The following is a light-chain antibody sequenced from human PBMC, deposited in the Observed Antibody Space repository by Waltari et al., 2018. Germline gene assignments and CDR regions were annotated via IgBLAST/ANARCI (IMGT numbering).Light chain of an antibody. J-gene: IGKJ3*01. CDR2: DAS. CDR1: QDIASA. CDR3: QQFINYPLT. V-gene: IGKV1D-13*01. Sequence: AIQLTQSPSSLSASVGHRITITCRASQDIASALAWYVQKPGKAPQLLVYDASILESGVPSRFSGSGSGTDFTLSISGLQPEDFATYYCQQFINYPLTFGPGTTVDIK.